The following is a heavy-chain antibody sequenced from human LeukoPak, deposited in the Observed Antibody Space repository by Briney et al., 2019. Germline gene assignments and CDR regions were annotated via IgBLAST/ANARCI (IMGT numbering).Heavy chain of an antibody. CDR2: VYYSGST. D-gene: IGHD6-19*01. Sequence: PSETLSLTCTVSSGTISNSGFYWGWIRQPPGKGLEWIGNVYYSGSTYYNSSLKSRVTMSVDTSKNQFSLKLSSVTAADTAVYFCARFGQWLGYFDYWGQGTLVIVSS. J-gene: IGHJ4*02. CDR3: ARFGQWLGYFDY. CDR1: SGTISNSGFY. V-gene: IGHV4-39*01.